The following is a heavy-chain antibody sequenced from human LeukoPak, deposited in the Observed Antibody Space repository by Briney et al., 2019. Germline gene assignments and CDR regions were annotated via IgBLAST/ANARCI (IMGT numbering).Heavy chain of an antibody. CDR1: GFTFSSFE. CDR2: ISSSGSTI. J-gene: IGHJ4*02. V-gene: IGHV3-48*03. CDR3: ARSAAAGTFPDY. Sequence: QAGGSLRLSCAASGFTFSSFEMNWVRQAPGKGLEWVSYISSSGSTIYYADSVKGRFTISRDNAKNSLYLQMNSLRVEDTAVYYCARSAAAGTFPDYWGQGTLVTVSS. D-gene: IGHD6-13*01.